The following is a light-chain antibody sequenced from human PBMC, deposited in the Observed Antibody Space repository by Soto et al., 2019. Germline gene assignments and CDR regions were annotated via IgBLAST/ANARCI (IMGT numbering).Light chain of an antibody. Sequence: QSALTQPASVSGSPGQSITISCIGTSSDVGSYNFVSWYQQHPDKAPKLMIHEANQRPSGVSNRFSGSKSGNTASLTISGLQAEDEADYYCCSYAGSGSYVFGTGTKVTVL. J-gene: IGLJ1*01. CDR2: EAN. CDR1: SSDVGSYNF. V-gene: IGLV2-23*01. CDR3: CSYAGSGSYV.